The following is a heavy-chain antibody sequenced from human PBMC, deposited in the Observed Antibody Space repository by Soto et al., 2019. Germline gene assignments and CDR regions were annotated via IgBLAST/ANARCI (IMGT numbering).Heavy chain of an antibody. D-gene: IGHD2-15*01. V-gene: IGHV3-48*02. CDR2: ISISSSPI. Sequence: PGGSLRLSCAASGFTFTSYSMNWVRQAPGKGLEWVSYISISSSPIYYADSVKGRFTISRDNAKNSLYLQMSILRDEDTAVYYCAGGFSACKGSPQDFWGQGSLVTVSS. CDR3: AGGFSACKGSPQDF. J-gene: IGHJ4*02. CDR1: GFTFTSYS.